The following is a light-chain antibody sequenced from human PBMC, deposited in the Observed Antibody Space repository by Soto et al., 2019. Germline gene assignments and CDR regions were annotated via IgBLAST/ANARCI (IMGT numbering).Light chain of an antibody. CDR2: EVT. V-gene: IGLV2-11*01. CDR3: SSQAGSNTFV. Sequence: QSALTQPRSVSGSPGQSVTISCTGTSSDVGGYNSVSWYQCHPGKAPKLMIYEVTKRPSGVPTRFSGSKSGNTASLTVSGLQADDEADYYCSSQAGSNTFVFGTGTKVTVL. J-gene: IGLJ1*01. CDR1: SSDVGGYNS.